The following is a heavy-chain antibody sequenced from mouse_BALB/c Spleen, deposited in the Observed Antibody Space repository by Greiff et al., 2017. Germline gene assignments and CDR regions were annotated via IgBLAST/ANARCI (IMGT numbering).Heavy chain of an antibody. J-gene: IGHJ3*01. CDR2: ISSGSSTI. Sequence: EVQGVESGGGLVQPGGSRKLSCAASGFTFSSFGMHWVRQAPEKGLEWVAYISSGSSTIYYADTVKGRFTISRDNPKNTLFLQMTSLRSEDTAMYYCARFDGYGSWFAYWGQGTLVTVSA. D-gene: IGHD2-3*01. CDR3: ARFDGYGSWFAY. CDR1: GFTFSSFG. V-gene: IGHV5-17*02.